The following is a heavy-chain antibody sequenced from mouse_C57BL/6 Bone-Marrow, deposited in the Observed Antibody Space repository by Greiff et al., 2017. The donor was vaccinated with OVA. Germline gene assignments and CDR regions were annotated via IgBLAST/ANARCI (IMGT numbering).Heavy chain of an antibody. V-gene: IGHV1-55*01. CDR2: IYPGSGST. CDR1: GYTFTSYW. J-gene: IGHJ1*03. Sequence: VQLQQPGAELVKPGASVKMSCKASGYTFTSYWISWVKQRTGQGLEWIGDIYPGSGSTNYNEKFKSKATLTVDTSSSTAYMQLSSLTSEDSAVYYCARHFYCSSPSFSFDVWGTGTTVTVSS. CDR3: ARHFYCSSPSFSFDV. D-gene: IGHD1-1*01.